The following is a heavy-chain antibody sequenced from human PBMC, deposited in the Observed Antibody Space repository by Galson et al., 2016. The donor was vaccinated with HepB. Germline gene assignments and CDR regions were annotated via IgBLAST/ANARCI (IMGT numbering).Heavy chain of an antibody. CDR2: IDNSGDYI. V-gene: IGHV3-21*01. CDR1: GFSFNSFT. D-gene: IGHD3-10*01. J-gene: IGHJ4*02. Sequence: LRLSCAASGFSFNSFTMNWVRQPPGKGLEWLSSIDNSGDYIYYADSVSGRFTISRDNAKKSLYLQMNSLGADDTALYYCMRSTPMVRGEPVGDYWGQGTLVAVSP. CDR3: MRSTPMVRGEPVGDY.